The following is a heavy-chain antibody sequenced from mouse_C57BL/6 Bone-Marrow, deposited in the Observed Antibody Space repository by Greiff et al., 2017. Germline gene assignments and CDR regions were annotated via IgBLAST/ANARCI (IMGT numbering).Heavy chain of an antibody. CDR3: ARGDWARFDV. Sequence: QVQLQQSGAELARPGASVKLSCKASGYTFTSYGISWVKQRPGQGLEWIGEIYPRSGNTYYNEKFKGKATLTADKSSSTAYMELRGLTSDDSAVYFCARGDWARFDVWGTGTTVTVSS. J-gene: IGHJ1*03. V-gene: IGHV1-81*01. CDR1: GYTFTSYG. D-gene: IGHD4-1*01. CDR2: IYPRSGNT.